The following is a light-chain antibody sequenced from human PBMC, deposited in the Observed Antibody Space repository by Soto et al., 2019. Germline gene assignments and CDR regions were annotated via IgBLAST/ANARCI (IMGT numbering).Light chain of an antibody. CDR2: EVT. V-gene: IGLV2-14*01. Sequence: QSALTQPASVSGSPGQSITISCTGTSSDVGAYNYVSWYRQHPSKAPKLMIYEVTNRPSGVSNRFSGSKSGSTASLTISGLQAEDEADYYCSSYTSSSTLVFGGGTKLTVL. J-gene: IGLJ3*02. CDR1: SSDVGAYNY. CDR3: SSYTSSSTLV.